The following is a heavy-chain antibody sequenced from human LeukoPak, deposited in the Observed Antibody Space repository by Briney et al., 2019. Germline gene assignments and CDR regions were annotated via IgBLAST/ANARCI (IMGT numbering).Heavy chain of an antibody. V-gene: IGHV3-30*03. J-gene: IGHJ4*02. D-gene: IGHD2-8*01. Sequence: AGGSLRLSCAASGFTFSSYGVHWVRQAPRKVLEWVAALSYDGSNKYYADSVKGRFTISRDNSKNTLYLQMNSLRAEDTAVYYCARKNGLDYWGQGTLVTVSS. CDR3: ARKNGLDY. CDR2: LSYDGSNK. CDR1: GFTFSSYG.